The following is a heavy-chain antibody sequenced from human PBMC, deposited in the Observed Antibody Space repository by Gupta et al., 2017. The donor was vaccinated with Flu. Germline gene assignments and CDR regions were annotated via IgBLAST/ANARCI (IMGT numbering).Heavy chain of an antibody. V-gene: IGHV3-15*01. Sequence: EVQLVESGGGLVKPGGSLRLSCAASGFTFSNAWMRWVRKAPGEGLEWVGRIKSKTDGGTTDYAAPVKGRFTISRDDSKNTLYLQMNSLKTEDTAVYYCTTDPPPWELSLYYLGPSAWGQVTLVTGAS. J-gene: IGHJ4*02. CDR2: IKSKTDGGTT. CDR1: GFTFSNAW. CDR3: TTDPPPWELSLYYLGPSA. D-gene: IGHD3-16*02.